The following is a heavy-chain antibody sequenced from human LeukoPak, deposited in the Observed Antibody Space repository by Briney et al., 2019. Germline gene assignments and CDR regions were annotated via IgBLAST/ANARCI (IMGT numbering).Heavy chain of an antibody. V-gene: IGHV3-33*01. CDR1: GFTFSSYG. D-gene: IGHD1-26*01. J-gene: IGHJ4*02. Sequence: GRSLRLSCAASGFTFSSYGMHWVRQAPGKGLEWVAVIWYDGSNKYYADSVKGRFTISRDNSKNTLYLQMNSLRAEDTAVYYCARDEPNLYSGSLGWGQGTLVTVSS. CDR3: ARDEPNLYSGSLG. CDR2: IWYDGSNK.